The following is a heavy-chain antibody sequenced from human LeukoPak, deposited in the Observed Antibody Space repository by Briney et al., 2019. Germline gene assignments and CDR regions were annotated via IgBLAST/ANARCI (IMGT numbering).Heavy chain of an antibody. CDR1: GGSISSSSYY. Sequence: PSETLSLTCTVSGGSISSSSYYWGWIRQPPGKGLEWIGSIYYSGSAYYNPSLKSRVTISVDTSKNQFSLKLSSVTAADTAVYYCARHDFQRSSGYYYVFDYWGQGTLVTVSS. CDR3: ARHDFQRSSGYYYVFDY. J-gene: IGHJ4*02. V-gene: IGHV4-39*01. CDR2: IYYSGSA. D-gene: IGHD3-22*01.